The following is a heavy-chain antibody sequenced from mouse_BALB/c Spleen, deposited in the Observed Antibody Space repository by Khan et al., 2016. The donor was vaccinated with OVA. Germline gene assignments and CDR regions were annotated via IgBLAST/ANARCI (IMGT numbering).Heavy chain of an antibody. Sequence: EVKLLESGPGLVKPSQSLSLTCTVTGYSITSDYAWNWIRQFPGNKLEWMGYISYSGNTKYNPSLKSRISITRDTSKNQFFLQLNSVTIEDTATYYCARVYGGDFDYWGQGTTLTVSP. CDR1: GYSITSDYA. D-gene: IGHD1-1*01. J-gene: IGHJ2*01. CDR2: ISYSGNT. V-gene: IGHV3-2*02. CDR3: ARVYGGDFDY.